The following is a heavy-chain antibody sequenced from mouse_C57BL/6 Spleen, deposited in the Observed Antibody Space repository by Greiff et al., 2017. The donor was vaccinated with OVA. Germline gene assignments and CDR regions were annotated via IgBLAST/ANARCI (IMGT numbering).Heavy chain of an antibody. CDR1: GYTFTSYW. CDR2: IYPGSGST. Sequence: VQLQQPGAELVKPGASVKMSCKASGYTFTSYWITWVKQRPGQGLEWIGDIYPGSGSTNYNEKFKSKATLTVDTSSSTAYMQLSSLTSEDSAVYYCARRYSNFGDWYFDVWGTGTTVTVSS. J-gene: IGHJ1*03. V-gene: IGHV1-55*01. CDR3: ARRYSNFGDWYFDV. D-gene: IGHD2-5*01.